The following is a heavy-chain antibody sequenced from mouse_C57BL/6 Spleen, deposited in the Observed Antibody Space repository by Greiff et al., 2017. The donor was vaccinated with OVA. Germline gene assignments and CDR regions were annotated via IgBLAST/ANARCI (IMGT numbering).Heavy chain of an antibody. D-gene: IGHD2-3*01. CDR2: ISSGSSTI. J-gene: IGHJ4*01. CDR1: GFTFSDYG. Sequence: EVQVVESGGGLVKPGGSLKLSCAASGFTFSDYGMHWVRQAPEKGLEWVAYISSGSSTIYYADTVKGRFTISRDNAKNTLFLQMTSLRSEDTAMYYCARKDGYYPPYAMDYWGQGTSVTVSS. CDR3: ARKDGYYPPYAMDY. V-gene: IGHV5-17*01.